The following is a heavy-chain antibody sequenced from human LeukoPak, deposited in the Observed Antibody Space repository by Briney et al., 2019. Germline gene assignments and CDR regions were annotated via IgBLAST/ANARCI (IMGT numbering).Heavy chain of an antibody. Sequence: SETLSLTCTVSGGSISGDYWSWIRQPPGKGLEWIGYIHTSGSINHNPTLKSRVTISLDTSKNHFSLKLSSVTAADTAVYYCARHPDSGSYGGKKYFDPWGQGNLV. D-gene: IGHD1-26*01. CDR3: ARHPDSGSYGGKKYFDP. CDR2: IHTSGSI. J-gene: IGHJ5*01. V-gene: IGHV4-4*09. CDR1: GGSISGDY.